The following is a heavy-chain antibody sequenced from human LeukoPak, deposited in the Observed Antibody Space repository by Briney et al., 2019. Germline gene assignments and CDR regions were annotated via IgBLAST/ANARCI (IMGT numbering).Heavy chain of an antibody. CDR2: IYYSGSN. V-gene: IGHV4-59*01. Sequence: SETLSLTCTVSGGSISSYYWSWIRQPPGKGLEWIGDIYYSGSNNYNPSLKSRVILSLDTSKNQFSLELKSVTAADTAVYYCAREGRQLARPNDYWGQGTLVTVSS. CDR3: AREGRQLARPNDY. CDR1: GGSISSYY. D-gene: IGHD6-13*01. J-gene: IGHJ4*02.